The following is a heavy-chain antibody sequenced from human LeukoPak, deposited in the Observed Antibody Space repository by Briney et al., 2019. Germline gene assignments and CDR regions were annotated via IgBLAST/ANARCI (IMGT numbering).Heavy chain of an antibody. CDR3: ARDQTSGRYSSSGYYYMDV. CDR1: GYTFTGYY. D-gene: IGHD6-6*01. J-gene: IGHJ6*03. Sequence: ASVKVSCKASGYTFTGYYMHWVRQAPGQGLEWMGWINPNSGGTNYAQKFQGRVTMTRDTSISTAYMELSRLRSDDTAVYYCARDQTSGRYSSSGYYYMDVWGKGTTVTVSS. CDR2: INPNSGGT. V-gene: IGHV1-2*02.